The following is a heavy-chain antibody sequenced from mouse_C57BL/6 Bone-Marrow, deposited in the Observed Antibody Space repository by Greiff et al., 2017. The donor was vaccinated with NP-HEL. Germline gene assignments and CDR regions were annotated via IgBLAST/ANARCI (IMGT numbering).Heavy chain of an antibody. CDR3: ARGTHYYGFQLTPAMDY. D-gene: IGHD1-1*01. CDR2: IDPSDSET. V-gene: IGHV1-52*01. J-gene: IGHJ4*01. Sequence: VQLQQSGAELVRPGSSVKLSCKASGYTFTSYWMHWVKQRPIQGLDWIGNIDPSDSETHYNQKFKDKATLTVDKSSSTAYMQLSSLTSEDSAVYYCARGTHYYGFQLTPAMDYWGQGTSVTVSS. CDR1: GYTFTSYW.